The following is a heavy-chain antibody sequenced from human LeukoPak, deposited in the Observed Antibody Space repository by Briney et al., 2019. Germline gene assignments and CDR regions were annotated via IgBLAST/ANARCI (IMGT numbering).Heavy chain of an antibody. CDR1: GFTFSSYG. CDR3: ARVRSSTNSGWFDP. V-gene: IGHV1-46*01. CDR2: INPSGGST. J-gene: IGHJ5*02. Sequence: GGSLRLSCAASGFTFSSYGMHWVRQAPGQGLEWMGIINPSGGSTSYAQKFQGRVTMTRDTSTSTVYMELSSLRSEDTAVYYCARVRSSTNSGWFDPWGQGTLVTVSS. D-gene: IGHD2-2*01.